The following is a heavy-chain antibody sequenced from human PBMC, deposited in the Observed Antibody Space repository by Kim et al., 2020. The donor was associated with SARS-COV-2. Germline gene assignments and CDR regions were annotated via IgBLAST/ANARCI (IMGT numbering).Heavy chain of an antibody. Sequence: GGSLRLSCAASGFTFDDYAMHWVRQAPGKGLEWVSGISWNSGSIGYADSVKGRFTISRDNAKNSLYLQMNSLRAEDTALYYCAKDRANSLYRGPLDYWGQGTLVTVSS. CDR1: GFTFDDYA. D-gene: IGHD4-4*01. CDR2: ISWNSGSI. CDR3: AKDRANSLYRGPLDY. J-gene: IGHJ4*02. V-gene: IGHV3-9*01.